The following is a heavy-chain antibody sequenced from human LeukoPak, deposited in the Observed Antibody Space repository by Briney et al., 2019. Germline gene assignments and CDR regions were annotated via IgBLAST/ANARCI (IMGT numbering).Heavy chain of an antibody. V-gene: IGHV4-34*01. CDR3: ARQIDFYYYMDV. Sequence: PSETLSLTCAVYGGSFSGYYWSWIRQPPGKGLEWIGEINHSGSTNYNPSLKSRVTISVDTSKNQFSLILSSVTAADTAVYYCARQIDFYYYMDVWGKGTTVTVSS. CDR2: INHSGST. J-gene: IGHJ6*03. CDR1: GGSFSGYY.